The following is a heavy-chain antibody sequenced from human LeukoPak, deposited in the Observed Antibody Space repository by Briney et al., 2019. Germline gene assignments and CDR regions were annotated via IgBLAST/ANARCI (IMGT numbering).Heavy chain of an antibody. Sequence: SETLSLTCAVSGGSISSGGYSWSWIRQPPGKGLEWIGYIYHSGSTYYNPSLKSRVSISIDTSENQFSLKLSSVTAADTAVYYCASTHCASPSCYSYYYSGLDVWGQGTTVIVSS. D-gene: IGHD2-2*01. J-gene: IGHJ6*02. V-gene: IGHV4-30-2*05. CDR3: ASTHCASPSCYSYYYSGLDV. CDR2: IYHSGST. CDR1: GGSISSGGYS.